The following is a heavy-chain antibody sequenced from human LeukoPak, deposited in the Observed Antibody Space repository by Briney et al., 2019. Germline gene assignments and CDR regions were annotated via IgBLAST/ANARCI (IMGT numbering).Heavy chain of an antibody. V-gene: IGHV3-48*03. CDR1: GFTFSSYE. D-gene: IGHD4-17*01. J-gene: IGHJ4*02. CDR3: ARVLNDYGDYVFDY. Sequence: PGGSLRLSCAASGFTFSSYEMNWVRQAPGKGLEWVSYIDNSANTIYYADSLKGRFTISRDNTKNSLYLQMNSLRAEDTAVYYCARVLNDYGDYVFDYWGQGTLVTVSS. CDR2: IDNSANTI.